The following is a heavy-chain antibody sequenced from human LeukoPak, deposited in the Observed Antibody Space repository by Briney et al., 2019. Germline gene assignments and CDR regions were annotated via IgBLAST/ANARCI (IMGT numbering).Heavy chain of an antibody. J-gene: IGHJ4*02. CDR2: ISYDGSFQ. CDR3: ARDQLAYSGYDTLFDY. Sequence: GRSLRLSCSVSGFTFSSHAMHWVRQAPGKGLECVAYISYDGSFQYHADSVKGRFTISRDNSKNTLYLQLNSLRPEDTAVYYCARDQLAYSGYDTLFDYWGQGTLVTVSS. D-gene: IGHD5-12*01. CDR1: GFTFSSHA. V-gene: IGHV3-30-3*01.